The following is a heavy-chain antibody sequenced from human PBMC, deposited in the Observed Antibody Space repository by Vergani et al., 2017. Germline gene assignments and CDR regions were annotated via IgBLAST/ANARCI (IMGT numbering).Heavy chain of an antibody. Sequence: QVQLQESGPGLVKPSETLSLTCTVPGGSISSYYWSWIRQPPGKGLEWIGYIYYSGSTNYNPSLKSRVTISVDTSKNQFSLKLSSVTAADTAVYYCARGFAYYYYMDDWGKGTTVTVSS. CDR2: IYYSGST. CDR1: GGSISSYY. J-gene: IGHJ6*03. V-gene: IGHV4-59*01. CDR3: ARGFAYYYYMDD. D-gene: IGHD3-16*01.